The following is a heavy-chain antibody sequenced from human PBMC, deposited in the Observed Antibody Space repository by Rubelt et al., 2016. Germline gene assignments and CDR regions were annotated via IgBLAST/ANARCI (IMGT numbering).Heavy chain of an antibody. D-gene: IGHD5-18*01. V-gene: IGHV4-59*01. Sequence: QVQLQESGPGLVKPSETLSLTCSVSGYSISSYYWSWIRQPPGKGLECIGYIYYSGSTSYNPSLKSRVTISVATSRNRFSLKLSSVTAADTAVYYCARWIQLKVFDYWGQGTLVTVSS. CDR2: IYYSGST. CDR3: ARWIQLKVFDY. J-gene: IGHJ4*02. CDR1: GYSISSYY.